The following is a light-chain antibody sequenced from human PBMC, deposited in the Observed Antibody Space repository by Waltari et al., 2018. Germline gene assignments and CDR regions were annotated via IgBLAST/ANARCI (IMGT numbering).Light chain of an antibody. V-gene: IGKV3-11*01. CDR1: QSVSSY. Sequence: EIVLPQSPATLSLFPGERATLSGRASQSVSSYLAWYQQKPGQAPRLLIYDASNRATGIPARFSGSGSGTDFTLTISSLEPEDFAVYYCQQRSNWPPFTFGPGTKVDIK. CDR3: QQRSNWPPFT. CDR2: DAS. J-gene: IGKJ3*01.